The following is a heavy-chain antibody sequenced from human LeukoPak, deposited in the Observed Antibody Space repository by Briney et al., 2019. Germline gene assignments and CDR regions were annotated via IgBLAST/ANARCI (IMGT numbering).Heavy chain of an antibody. CDR2: IIPIFGTA. V-gene: IGHV1-69*06. D-gene: IGHD3-3*01. Sequence: ASVKVSCKASGGTFSSYAISWVRQAPGQGLEWMGGIIPIFGTANYAQKFQGRVTITADKSTSTAYMELSSLRSEDTAVYYCARDWYDFWSGYRHDAFDIWGQGTMVTVSS. CDR3: ARDWYDFWSGYRHDAFDI. CDR1: GGTFSSYA. J-gene: IGHJ3*02.